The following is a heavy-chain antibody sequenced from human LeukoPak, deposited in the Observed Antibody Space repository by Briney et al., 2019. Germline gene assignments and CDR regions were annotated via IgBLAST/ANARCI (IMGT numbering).Heavy chain of an antibody. J-gene: IGHJ6*02. D-gene: IGHD6-13*01. Sequence: SETLSLTCAVYGGSFSGYYWSWIRQPPGKGLEWIGEINHSGSTNYNPSLKSRVTISVDTSKNQFSLKLSSVTAADTAVYYCASGYSSSWYQNPYYYYGMDVWGQGTTVTVSS. CDR1: GGSFSGYY. CDR3: ASGYSSSWYQNPYYYYGMDV. V-gene: IGHV4-34*01. CDR2: INHSGST.